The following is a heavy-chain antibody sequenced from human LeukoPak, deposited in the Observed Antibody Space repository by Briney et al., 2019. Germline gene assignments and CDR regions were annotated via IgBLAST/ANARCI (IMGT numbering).Heavy chain of an antibody. D-gene: IGHD6-19*01. CDR1: GGSITNYY. Sequence: PSETLSLTCTVSGGSITNYYWSWIRQPPGKGLEWIGYIYYSGTTNYNPSLTSRVTISVDTSKNQFSLKLSSVTAADTAVYYCARHFPRSGWDFWGRGTLVTVSS. CDR2: IYYSGTT. CDR3: ARHFPRSGWDF. J-gene: IGHJ4*02. V-gene: IGHV4-59*08.